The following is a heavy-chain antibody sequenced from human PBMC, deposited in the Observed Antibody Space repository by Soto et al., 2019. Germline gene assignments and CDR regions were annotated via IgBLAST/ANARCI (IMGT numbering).Heavy chain of an antibody. Sequence: PGESLKISCKGSGDSFSSYWIGWVRQMPGKGLEWMGIIYLGDSDTKYSPAFQGQVTISADKSIDTAYLQWGSLKASGTAMYYCARMGSSRVRGKYYHYGLDVWGQGTTVTVSS. J-gene: IGHJ6*02. V-gene: IGHV5-51*01. D-gene: IGHD6-13*01. CDR2: IYLGDSDT. CDR3: ARMGSSRVRGKYYHYGLDV. CDR1: GDSFSSYW.